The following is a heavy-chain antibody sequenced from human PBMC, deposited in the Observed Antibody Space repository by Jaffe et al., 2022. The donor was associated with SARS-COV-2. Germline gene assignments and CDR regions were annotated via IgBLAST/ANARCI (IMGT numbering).Heavy chain of an antibody. CDR2: IKQDGSEK. Sequence: EVQLVESGGGLVQPGGSLRLSCAASGFTFSSYWMSWVRQAPGKGLEWVANIKQDGSEKYYVDSVKGRFTISRDNAKNSLYLQMNSLRAEDTAVYYCARRGKGYCSSTSCWDFDYWGQGTLVTVSS. CDR3: ARRGKGYCSSTSCWDFDY. D-gene: IGHD2-2*01. CDR1: GFTFSSYW. J-gene: IGHJ4*02. V-gene: IGHV3-7*01.